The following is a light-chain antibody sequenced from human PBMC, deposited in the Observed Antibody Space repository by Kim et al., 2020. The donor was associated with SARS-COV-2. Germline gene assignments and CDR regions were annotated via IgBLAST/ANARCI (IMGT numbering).Light chain of an antibody. V-gene: IGKV1-33*01. CDR3: QHYDSLPIS. Sequence: ASVGDRVTITCQASQNIRKFLNWYQQKPGKAPNLLIYDASSLHTGVPSRFSGSGSGTDFTFTISSPQPEDIATYYCQHYDSLPISFGQGTRLEIK. CDR1: QNIRKF. J-gene: IGKJ5*01. CDR2: DAS.